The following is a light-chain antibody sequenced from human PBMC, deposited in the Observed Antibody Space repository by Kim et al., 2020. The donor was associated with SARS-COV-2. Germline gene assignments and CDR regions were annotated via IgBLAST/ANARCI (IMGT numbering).Light chain of an antibody. CDR1: DGSSATHY. J-gene: IGLJ3*02. Sequence: GKTVTNAGAPSDGSSATHYEQWYQQRPGSAPSTVIYENNHRPSGVPDRFSGSIDSSSNSASLTISGLKTEDEADYYCQSYDRLIQVFGGGTQLTVL. CDR3: QSYDRLIQV. CDR2: ENN. V-gene: IGLV6-57*03.